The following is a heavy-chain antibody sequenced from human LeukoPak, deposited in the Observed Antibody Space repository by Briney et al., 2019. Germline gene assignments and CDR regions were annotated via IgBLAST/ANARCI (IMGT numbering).Heavy chain of an antibody. V-gene: IGHV4-34*01. CDR3: ARTRKYYYGSGTLNHYFDY. J-gene: IGHJ4*02. CDR1: GGSISSYY. D-gene: IGHD3-10*01. CDR2: IHHSGST. Sequence: PSETLSLTCTVSGGSISSYYWSWIRQPPGKGLEWIGEIHHSGSTNYNPSLKSRVTISVDTSKSQFSLKLSSVTAADTAVYYCARTRKYYYGSGTLNHYFDYWGQGTLVTVSS.